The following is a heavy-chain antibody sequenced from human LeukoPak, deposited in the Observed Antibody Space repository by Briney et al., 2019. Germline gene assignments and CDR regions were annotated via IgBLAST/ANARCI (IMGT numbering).Heavy chain of an antibody. D-gene: IGHD3-10*01. CDR3: AKDLLKEGSYGSGIDWFDP. V-gene: IGHV3-30*02. Sequence: PGGSLRLSCAASGFIFSNYGMHWVRQAPGKGLEWVSFIRYDGSHKHYADSVKGQFTISRENSKKTLYLQMNSLRPEDTAMYYCAKDLLKEGSYGSGIDWFDPWGQGAQVTVSS. J-gene: IGHJ5*02. CDR2: IRYDGSHK. CDR1: GFIFSNYG.